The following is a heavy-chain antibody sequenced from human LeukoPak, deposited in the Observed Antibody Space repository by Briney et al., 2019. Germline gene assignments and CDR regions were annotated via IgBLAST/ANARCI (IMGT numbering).Heavy chain of an antibody. CDR1: GGSVSTSNW. CDR3: ARGQVYGSSRFDY. V-gene: IGHV4-4*02. J-gene: IGHJ4*02. CDR2: IYHSGST. D-gene: IGHD6-13*01. Sequence: SETLSLTCTVSGGSVSTSNWWSWVRQSPGKGLEWIGEIYHSGSTNYNPSLKSRVTMSLDKPKNQFSLKLSSVTAADTAVYYCARGQVYGSSRFDYWGQGTPVTVSS.